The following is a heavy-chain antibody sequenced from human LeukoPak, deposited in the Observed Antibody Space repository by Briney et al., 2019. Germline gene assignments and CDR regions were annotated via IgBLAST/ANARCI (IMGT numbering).Heavy chain of an antibody. CDR1: RFTFSSYS. J-gene: IGHJ4*02. Sequence: PGGSLRLSCAASRFTFSSYSMNWVRQAPGKGLEWVSSISRTSSYIYYADSVKGRFTISRDNAKNSLYLQMNSLSVEDTAVYYCARDTLVGANIGRTFDYWGQGTLVTVSS. D-gene: IGHD1-26*01. CDR3: ARDTLVGANIGRTFDY. CDR2: ISRTSSYI. V-gene: IGHV3-21*01.